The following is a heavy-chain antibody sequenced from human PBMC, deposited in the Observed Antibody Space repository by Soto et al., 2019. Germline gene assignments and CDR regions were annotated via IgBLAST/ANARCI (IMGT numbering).Heavy chain of an antibody. CDR3: AGESGSDRYLDS. V-gene: IGHV4-4*07. J-gene: IGHJ4*02. CDR1: GGSFSNYW. CDR2: IHISGSS. D-gene: IGHD3-3*01. Sequence: QVQLQESGPGLVKPSETLALTCTVSGGSFSNYWWSWIRQPAGKGLEWIGRIHISGSSNYNSSLKSRVTMSVDTSKNQFSLKLSSVTAADTAVYYCAGESGSDRYLDSWGQGTLVTVSS.